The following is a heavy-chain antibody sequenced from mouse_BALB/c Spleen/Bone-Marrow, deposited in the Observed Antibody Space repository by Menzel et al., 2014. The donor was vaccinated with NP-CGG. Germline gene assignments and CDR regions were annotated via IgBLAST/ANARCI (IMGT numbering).Heavy chain of an antibody. CDR2: INPDSSTI. D-gene: IGHD1-1*01. Sequence: DVQLQESGGGLVQPGGSLKLSCAASGFDFSRYWMSWVRQAPGKGLEWIGEINPDSSTINYTPSLKDKFIISRDNAKNTPYLQMSKVRSEDTALYYCARLGYYGSYAYWGQGTLVTVSA. V-gene: IGHV4-1*02. CDR1: GFDFSRYW. J-gene: IGHJ3*01. CDR3: ARLGYYGSYAY.